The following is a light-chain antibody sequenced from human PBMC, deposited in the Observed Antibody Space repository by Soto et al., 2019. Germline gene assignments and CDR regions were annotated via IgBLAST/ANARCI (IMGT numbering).Light chain of an antibody. J-gene: IGKJ1*01. CDR2: DAS. V-gene: IGKV3-11*01. Sequence: GVTQSPATESLSPGERATLSCRASQSVTNYLTWYQQKPGQAPRLLIYDASNRATGIPARFSGSGSGTDFTLTISSLEPEDFAVYYCQQYGDSAWTFGQGTKVDIK. CDR3: QQYGDSAWT. CDR1: QSVTNY.